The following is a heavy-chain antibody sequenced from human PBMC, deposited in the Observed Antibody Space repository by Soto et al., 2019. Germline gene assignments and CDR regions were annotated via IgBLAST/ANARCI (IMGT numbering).Heavy chain of an antibody. Sequence: SSVLVSCKDAGYTFTSHNINWVRQATGQGLEWMGLMDPNSGDTGYAQKFQGRVTMTRDTYISTAYMELSSPRSDGTAVYYCARLFTSQRFDYWGQGTLVTVSS. CDR3: ARLFTSQRFDY. CDR2: MDPNSGDT. J-gene: IGHJ4*02. V-gene: IGHV1-8*01. CDR1: GYTFTSHN. D-gene: IGHD2-2*01.